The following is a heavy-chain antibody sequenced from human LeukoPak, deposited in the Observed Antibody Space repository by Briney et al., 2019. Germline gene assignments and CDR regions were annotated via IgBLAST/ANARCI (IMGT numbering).Heavy chain of an antibody. Sequence: GGSLRLSCAASGFTFSSYNMNWVRQAPGKGLEWVSSISTSSSYIYYANSVKGRFTISRDNAKNSLYLQMSSLRADDTAVYYCARDSRRGWELLAGTDYWGQGTLVTVSS. D-gene: IGHD4-23*01. CDR3: ARDSRRGWELLAGTDY. J-gene: IGHJ4*02. CDR1: GFTFSSYN. CDR2: ISTSSSYI. V-gene: IGHV3-21*06.